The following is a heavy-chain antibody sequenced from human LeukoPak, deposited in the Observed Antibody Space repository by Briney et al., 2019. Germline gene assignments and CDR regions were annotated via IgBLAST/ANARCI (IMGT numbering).Heavy chain of an antibody. V-gene: IGHV3-53*01. CDR3: ARMGSTVGPL. CDR1: GYSISSGYY. CDR2: IYSGGST. Sequence: ETLSLTCTVSGYSISSGYYWGWIRQPPGKGLEWVSVIYSGGSTYYADSVKGRFTISRDNSKNTLYLQMNSLRAEDTAVYYCARMGSTVGPLWGQGTLVTVSS. J-gene: IGHJ1*01. D-gene: IGHD4-23*01.